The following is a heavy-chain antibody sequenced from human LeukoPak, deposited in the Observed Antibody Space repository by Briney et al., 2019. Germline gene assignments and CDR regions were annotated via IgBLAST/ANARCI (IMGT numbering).Heavy chain of an antibody. V-gene: IGHV3-30*02. J-gene: IGHJ4*02. Sequence: GGSLRLSCAASGFTFSSYGMHWVRQAPGKGLEWVAFIRYDGTNTYYADSVKGRFTISRDNSKSTLYLQMNSLRTEDTALYYCARSYNSGWYVLDYWGQGTLVTVSS. CDR3: ARSYNSGWYVLDY. CDR1: GFTFSSYG. D-gene: IGHD6-19*01. CDR2: IRYDGTNT.